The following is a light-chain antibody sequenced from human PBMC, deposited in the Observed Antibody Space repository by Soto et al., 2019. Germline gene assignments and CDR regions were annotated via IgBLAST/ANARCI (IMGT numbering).Light chain of an antibody. CDR3: SSWDDRLNGVV. V-gene: IGLV1-44*01. Sequence: QSALTQPPSASGAPGQRVTISCSGSSSNIGTTTVNWYQHVPGTAPKLLIYNINQRPSGVPDRFSGSRSGTSASLAISGLQSEDEAEYYCSSWDDRLNGVVFGRGTQLTVL. CDR2: NIN. J-gene: IGLJ2*01. CDR1: SSNIGTTT.